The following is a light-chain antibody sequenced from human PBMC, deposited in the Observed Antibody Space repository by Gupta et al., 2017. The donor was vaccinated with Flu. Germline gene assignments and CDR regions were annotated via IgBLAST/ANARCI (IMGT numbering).Light chain of an antibody. CDR2: DAS. CDR1: HDIKKF. J-gene: IGKJ2*01. V-gene: IGKV1-33*01. Sequence: IQMTQSPSSLSASVGDRVTITCQTSHDIKKFLNWFQQKPGKAPKVLIYDASNLETGVPSRFSGSGSGTDFTFTISSLQPEDIATYFCQQDDDFPYTFGQGTKLEIK. CDR3: QQDDDFPYT.